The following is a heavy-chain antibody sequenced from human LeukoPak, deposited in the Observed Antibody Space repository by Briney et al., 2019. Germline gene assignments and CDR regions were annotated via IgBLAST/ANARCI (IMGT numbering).Heavy chain of an antibody. CDR1: GYTFTGYY. D-gene: IGHD6-13*01. CDR2: INPNSGGT. Sequence: ASVKVSCKASGYTFTGYYMHWVRQAPGQGLEWMGWINPNSGGTNYAQKFQGRVTMTRDTSISTAYMELSRLRSDDTAVYYCARERVQQLGRKAFDIWGQGTMVTVSS. J-gene: IGHJ3*02. V-gene: IGHV1-2*02. CDR3: ARERVQQLGRKAFDI.